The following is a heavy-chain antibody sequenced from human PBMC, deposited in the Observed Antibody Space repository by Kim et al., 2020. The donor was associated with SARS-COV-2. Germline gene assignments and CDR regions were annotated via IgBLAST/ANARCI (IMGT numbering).Heavy chain of an antibody. CDR2: ISDGDGSVT. V-gene: IGHV3-74*01. CDR1: GFSFSTYW. CDR3: AKESSLPGQQLDY. J-gene: IGHJ4*02. D-gene: IGHD6-13*01. Sequence: GGSLRLSCAASGFSFSTYWMHWVRQAPGKGLMWVSRISDGDGSVTYYADSVKGRFTISSDNAKNTLYLDMNSLRAEDTAVYYCAKESSLPGQQLDYWGRGTLVTGSS.